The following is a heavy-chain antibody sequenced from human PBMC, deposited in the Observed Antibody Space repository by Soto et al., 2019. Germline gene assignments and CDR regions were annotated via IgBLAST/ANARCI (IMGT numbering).Heavy chain of an antibody. CDR2: ISGSGGST. CDR3: AKDRLWFGESPDAFDI. V-gene: IGHV3-23*01. Sequence: GGCLGLSCAASGFSLRSYAVSWVRPAPGKGLEWVSAISGSGGSTYYADSVKGRFTISRDNSKNTLYLQMNSLRAEDTAVYYCAKDRLWFGESPDAFDIWGQGTMVTVSS. J-gene: IGHJ3*02. CDR1: GFSLRSYA. D-gene: IGHD3-10*01.